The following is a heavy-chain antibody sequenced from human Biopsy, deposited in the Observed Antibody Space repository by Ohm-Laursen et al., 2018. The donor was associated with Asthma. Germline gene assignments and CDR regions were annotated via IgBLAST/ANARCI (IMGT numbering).Heavy chain of an antibody. D-gene: IGHD4-17*01. CDR1: GGSINIGDYY. J-gene: IGHJ5*02. CDR3: ARTTYGHDGFDP. V-gene: IGHV4-31*03. Sequence: TLSLTCTVSGGSINIGDYYWSWIRQHPVKDLEWIGHIYYSGSTYYNPSLKSRVSISLDTSKNQFSLSLTSVTAADTAVYYCARTTYGHDGFDPWGQGTLVTVSS. CDR2: IYYSGST.